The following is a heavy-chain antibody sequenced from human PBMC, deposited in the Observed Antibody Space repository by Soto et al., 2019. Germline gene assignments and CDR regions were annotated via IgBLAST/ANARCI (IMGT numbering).Heavy chain of an antibody. CDR1: GGTFSSYA. D-gene: IGHD3-10*02. V-gene: IGHV1-69*13. Sequence: SVKVSCKASGGTFSSYAISWVRQAPGQGLEWMGGIIPIFGTANYAQKFQGRVTITADESTSTAYMELSSLRSEDTAVFYCASDLVQGVKTVITYYYGMDVWGQGTTVTVSS. CDR2: IIPIFGTA. CDR3: ASDLVQGVKTVITYYYGMDV. J-gene: IGHJ6*02.